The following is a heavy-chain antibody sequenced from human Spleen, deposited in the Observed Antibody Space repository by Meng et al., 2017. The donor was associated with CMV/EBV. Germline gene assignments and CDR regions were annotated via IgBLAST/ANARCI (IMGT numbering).Heavy chain of an antibody. CDR1: GFTFSGYA. V-gene: IGHV3-23*01. D-gene: IGHD6-13*01. J-gene: IGHJ4*02. Sequence: GESLKISCAASGFTFSGYAMTWVRQAPGKGLEWVSSLSGSGDSTHYADAVKGRFIISRDNSKNTLSLEMNSLRAEDTAVYYCAKEGDSSSILYWGQGTLVTVSS. CDR3: AKEGDSSSILY. CDR2: LSGSGDST.